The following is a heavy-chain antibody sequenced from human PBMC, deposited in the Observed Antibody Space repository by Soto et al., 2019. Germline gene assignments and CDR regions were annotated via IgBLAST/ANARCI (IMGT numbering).Heavy chain of an antibody. V-gene: IGHV3-23*01. CDR3: VKDLDAEWELLCFDY. Sequence: GGSLRLSCAASGFTFSSYAMSWVRQAPGKGLEWVSAISGSGGSTYYADSVKGRFTISRDNSKNTLYLQMNSLRAEDTAVYYCVKDLDAEWELLCFDYWGQGTLVTVSS. J-gene: IGHJ4*02. D-gene: IGHD1-26*01. CDR1: GFTFSSYA. CDR2: ISGSGGST.